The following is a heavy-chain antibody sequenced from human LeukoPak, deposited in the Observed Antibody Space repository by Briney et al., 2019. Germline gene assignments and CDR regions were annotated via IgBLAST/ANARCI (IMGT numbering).Heavy chain of an antibody. CDR1: EFTFSSYW. D-gene: IGHD1-14*01. CDR3: ARGGKEGSLDS. J-gene: IGHJ4*02. CDR2: MKEDGSAR. V-gene: IGHV3-7*01. Sequence: PGGSLRLSCAASEFTFSSYWMTWVRQAPGKGLEWVASMKEDGSARYYVDSVKGRFTVSRDNAKNSLFLQMNRLQVDDTAIYYCARGGKEGSLDSRGQGSLVIVSS.